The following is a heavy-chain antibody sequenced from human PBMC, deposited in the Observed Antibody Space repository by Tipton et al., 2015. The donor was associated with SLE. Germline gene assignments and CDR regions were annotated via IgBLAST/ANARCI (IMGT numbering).Heavy chain of an antibody. CDR2: INPSNGRA. Sequence: QLVQSGAEMKKPGASVKVSCQTSGYTFVSYFLHWVRQAPGQGLEWMAIINPSNGRATYAQKFQGRLTVTRDMSSTTVYMQLSSLKSDDTAVYYCTREGVGGPSDSLDVWGQGTKVTVSS. CDR1: GYTFVSYF. CDR3: TREGVGGPSDSLDV. V-gene: IGHV1-46*01. J-gene: IGHJ3*01. D-gene: IGHD3-16*01.